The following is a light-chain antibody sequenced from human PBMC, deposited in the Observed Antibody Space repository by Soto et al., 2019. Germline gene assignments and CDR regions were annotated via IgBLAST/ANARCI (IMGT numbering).Light chain of an antibody. Sequence: DIQMTQSPSYLSASVGDRVTITCRTSHSFSIYLNWYQQKPGKAPNLLIYAASSLGSGVPSRFSGSGSGTDFTLIISSLQPEDIATYYCQKSYSTPWTFGQGTKVEIK. CDR3: QKSYSTPWT. J-gene: IGKJ1*01. V-gene: IGKV1-39*01. CDR2: AAS. CDR1: HSFSIY.